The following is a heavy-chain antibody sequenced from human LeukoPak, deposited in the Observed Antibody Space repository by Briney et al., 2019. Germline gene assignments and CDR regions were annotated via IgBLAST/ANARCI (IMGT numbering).Heavy chain of an antibody. V-gene: IGHV3-30*04. CDR1: GFTFRNYG. CDR3: AKDPTHFRVWDDYDSNVLNC. J-gene: IGHJ4*02. D-gene: IGHD3-22*01. CDR2: ISFDEIKK. Sequence: PGGSLRLSCAGTGFTFRNYGMHWVRQAPGKGLEWVALISFDEIKKNYKDSVEGRFTISRDNSKNTLYLQMDSLRAEDTAVYYCAKDPTHFRVWDDYDSNVLNCWGQGTLVTVSS.